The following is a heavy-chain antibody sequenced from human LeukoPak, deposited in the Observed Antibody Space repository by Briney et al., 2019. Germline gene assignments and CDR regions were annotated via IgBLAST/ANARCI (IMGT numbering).Heavy chain of an antibody. CDR1: GVSNSSYY. Sequence: SEPLSLPCTLSGVSNSSYYWRWVRQPPGRGRVWWGYIYYRGSPIHNPSLKSRVTISVDTSKNQFSLKLSSVTAADTAVYYCARVGPGYSSGWWVDYWGQGTLVTVSS. CDR2: IYYRGSP. V-gene: IGHV4-59*13. D-gene: IGHD6-19*01. J-gene: IGHJ4*02. CDR3: ARVGPGYSSGWWVDY.